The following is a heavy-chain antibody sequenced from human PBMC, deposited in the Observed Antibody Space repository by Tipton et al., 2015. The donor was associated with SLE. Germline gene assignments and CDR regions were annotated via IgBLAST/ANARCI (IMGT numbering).Heavy chain of an antibody. CDR2: ISSRGPAI. CDR3: ARDRTLLVAAGGSGWFDP. J-gene: IGHJ5*02. V-gene: IGHV3-11*04. CDR1: GFTFSDYY. Sequence: SLRLSCAASGFTFSDYYMSWIRQAPGKGLEWVSYISSRGPAIYYADSVKGRFTISRDNAKNSLYLQINSLRAEDTAVYYCARDRTLLVAAGGSGWFDPWGQGILVTVSS. D-gene: IGHD6-13*01.